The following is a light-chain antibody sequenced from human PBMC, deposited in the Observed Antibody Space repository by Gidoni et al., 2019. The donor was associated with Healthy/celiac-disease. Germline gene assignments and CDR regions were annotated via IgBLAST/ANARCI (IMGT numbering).Light chain of an antibody. CDR3: QSADSSGTYYVV. J-gene: IGLJ2*01. CDR1: ALPKQY. V-gene: IGLV3-25*03. CDR2: KDS. Sequence: SYELTQPPSVSVSPGQTARITCSGDALPKQYAYWYQQKPGQAPVLVIYKDSERPSGIPERFSGSSSGTTVTLTIRGVQAEDEADYYCQSADSSGTYYVVFGGGTKLTV.